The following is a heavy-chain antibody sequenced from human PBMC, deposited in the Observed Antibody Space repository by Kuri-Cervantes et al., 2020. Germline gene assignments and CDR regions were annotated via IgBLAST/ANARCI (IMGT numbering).Heavy chain of an antibody. Sequence: SETLSLTCTVFGGSISSGGYYWSWIRQHPGKGLEWIGYIYYSGSTYYNPSLKSRVTISVDTSKNQFSLKLSSVTAADTAVYYCARAYYDSSGYHAFDIWGQGTMVTVSS. CDR2: IYYSGST. CDR1: GGSISSGGYY. J-gene: IGHJ3*02. V-gene: IGHV4-31*03. D-gene: IGHD3-22*01. CDR3: ARAYYDSSGYHAFDI.